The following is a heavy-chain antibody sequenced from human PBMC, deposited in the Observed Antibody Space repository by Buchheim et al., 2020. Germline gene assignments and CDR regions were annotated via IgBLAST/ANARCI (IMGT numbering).Heavy chain of an antibody. Sequence: QVQLVQSGAEVKKPGASVKVSCKASGYTFTSYYIHWVRQAPGQGLEWMGLINPSGGYTNFAQKFQGRLTMTRDTSTSTVYMELSSLRSEDTAVYYCARDLTVNNYGMDVWGQGTT. V-gene: IGHV1-46*01. CDR3: ARDLTVNNYGMDV. CDR2: INPSGGYT. CDR1: GYTFTSYY. J-gene: IGHJ6*02. D-gene: IGHD4-17*01.